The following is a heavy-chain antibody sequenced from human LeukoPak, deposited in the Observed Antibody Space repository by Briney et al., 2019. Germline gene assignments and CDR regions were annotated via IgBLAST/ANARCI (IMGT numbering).Heavy chain of an antibody. D-gene: IGHD6-13*01. J-gene: IGHJ3*02. Sequence: ASVKVSCKASGYTFTSYYMHWVRQAPGQGLEWMGIINPSGGSTSYAQKFQGRVTMTRDMSTSTVYMELSSLRSEDTAVYYCASDLGSSPHAFDIWGQGTMVTVSS. CDR3: ASDLGSSPHAFDI. V-gene: IGHV1-46*01. CDR1: GYTFTSYY. CDR2: INPSGGST.